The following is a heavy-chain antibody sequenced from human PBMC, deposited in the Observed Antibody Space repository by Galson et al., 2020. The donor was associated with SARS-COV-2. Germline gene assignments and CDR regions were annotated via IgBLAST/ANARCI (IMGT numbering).Heavy chain of an antibody. CDR3: ARGPGIAVAGTSLWGTMDV. J-gene: IGHJ6*02. CDR2: ISKDGINK. Sequence: GESLKISCAASGFTFSSSAIHCVRQAPGKGLEWVAAISKDGINKYYADSVKGRFTLSRDNSKNTLYLQMNGLRAEDTAVYYCARGPGIAVAGTSLWGTMDVWGQGTTVTVSS. CDR1: GFTFSSSA. V-gene: IGHV3-30-3*01. D-gene: IGHD6-19*01.